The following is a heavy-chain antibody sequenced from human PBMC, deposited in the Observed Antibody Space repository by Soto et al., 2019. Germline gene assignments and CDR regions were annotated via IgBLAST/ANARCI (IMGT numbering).Heavy chain of an antibody. CDR2: IYPGDSDT. Sequence: PGESLKISCKGSGYSFTSYWIGWVRQMPGKGLEWMGIIYPGDSDTRYSPSFQGQVTISADKSISTAYLQWSSLKASDTAMYYCARGLCSGGSCYSLDYWGQGTLVTVSS. D-gene: IGHD2-15*01. CDR3: ARGLCSGGSCYSLDY. CDR1: GYSFTSYW. J-gene: IGHJ4*02. V-gene: IGHV5-51*01.